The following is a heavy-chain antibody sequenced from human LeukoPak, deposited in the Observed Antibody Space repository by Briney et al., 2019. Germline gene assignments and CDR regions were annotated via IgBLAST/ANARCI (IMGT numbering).Heavy chain of an antibody. CDR1: GGSFSGYY. Sequence: SETLSLTCAVYGGSFSGYYWSWIRQPPGKGLEWIGEINHSGSTNYNPSLKSRVTISVDTSKNQSSLKLSSVTAADTAVYYCAMSEGLERSYDSSGYYYSYFDYWGQGTLVTVSS. CDR2: INHSGST. V-gene: IGHV4-34*01. D-gene: IGHD3-22*01. CDR3: AMSEGLERSYDSSGYYYSYFDY. J-gene: IGHJ4*02.